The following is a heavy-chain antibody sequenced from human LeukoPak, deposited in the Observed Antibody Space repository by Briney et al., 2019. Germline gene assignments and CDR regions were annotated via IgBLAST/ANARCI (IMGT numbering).Heavy chain of an antibody. V-gene: IGHV3-30*18. D-gene: IGHD3-16*02. J-gene: IGHJ4*02. Sequence: GGSLRLSCAASGFTFSSYGMHWVRQAPGKGLEWVAVISYDGSNKYYADSVKGRFTISRDNSKNTLYLQMNSLRAEDTAVYYCAKVRGGGLRLGELSAIFDYWGQGTLVTVSS. CDR3: AKVRGGGLRLGELSAIFDY. CDR2: ISYDGSNK. CDR1: GFTFSSYG.